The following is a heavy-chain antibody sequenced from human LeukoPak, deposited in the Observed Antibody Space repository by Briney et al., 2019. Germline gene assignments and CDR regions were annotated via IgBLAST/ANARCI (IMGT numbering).Heavy chain of an antibody. D-gene: IGHD2-15*01. V-gene: IGHV3-7*01. CDR3: TRDQGYCSGGRCYSVFDI. Sequence: GGSLRLSCAVSGFTFGRYWMGWVRQAPGKGLEWVAHIKEDGSERYYADSVKGRFIMSRDNAKNAVYLQVNSLTAEDTAVYYCTRDQGYCSGGRCYSVFDILGQGTMVTVSS. J-gene: IGHJ3*02. CDR2: IKEDGSER. CDR1: GFTFGRYW.